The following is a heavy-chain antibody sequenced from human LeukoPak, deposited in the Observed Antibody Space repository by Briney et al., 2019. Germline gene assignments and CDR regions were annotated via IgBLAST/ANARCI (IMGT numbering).Heavy chain of an antibody. CDR3: ARDLKRWFGELSNYYYGMDV. CDR1: GFTFSSYG. D-gene: IGHD3-10*01. Sequence: GRSLRLSCAASGFTFSSYGMHWGRQAPGKGLEWVAVIWYDGSNKYYADSVKGRFTISRDDSKNTLYLQMNSLRAEDTAVYYCARDLKRWFGELSNYYYGMDVWGKGTTVTVSS. V-gene: IGHV3-33*01. CDR2: IWYDGSNK. J-gene: IGHJ6*04.